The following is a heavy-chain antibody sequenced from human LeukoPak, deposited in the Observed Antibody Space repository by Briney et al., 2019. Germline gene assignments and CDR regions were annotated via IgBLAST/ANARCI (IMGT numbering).Heavy chain of an antibody. J-gene: IGHJ6*02. V-gene: IGHV1-69*06. CDR2: IIPIFGTA. CDR3: ARGFDYYDSSGYHPPDV. CDR1: GGTFSSYA. D-gene: IGHD3-22*01. Sequence: ASVKVSCKASGGTFSSYAISWVRQAPGQGLEWMGGIIPIFGTANYAQKFQGRVTIIADKSTSTAYMELSSLRSEDTAVYYCARGFDYYDSSGYHPPDVWGQGTTVTVSS.